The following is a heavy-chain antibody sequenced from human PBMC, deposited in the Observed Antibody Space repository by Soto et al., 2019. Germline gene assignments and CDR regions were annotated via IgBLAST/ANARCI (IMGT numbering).Heavy chain of an antibody. CDR3: ARTRSSTWSRDY. Sequence: SETLSLTCTVSGGSISSYYWSWIRQPPGKGLELIGYMHYSGSTNYNPSLKSRVTISVDTSKNQFSLKLSSVTAADTAVYYCARTRSSTWSRDYWGQGTLVTVSS. D-gene: IGHD6-13*01. V-gene: IGHV4-59*08. J-gene: IGHJ4*02. CDR2: MHYSGST. CDR1: GGSISSYY.